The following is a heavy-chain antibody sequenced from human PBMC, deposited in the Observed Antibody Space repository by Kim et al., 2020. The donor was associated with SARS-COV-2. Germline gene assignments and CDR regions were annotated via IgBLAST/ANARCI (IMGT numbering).Heavy chain of an antibody. D-gene: IGHD3-22*01. CDR1: GFTFDVYA. CDR3: ARGDREGYYGMDV. V-gene: IGHV3-9*01. CDR2: ITWNSGKI. Sequence: GGSLRLSCAASGFTFDVYAMHWVRQAPGKGLEWVSGITWNSGKIDYADSVKGRFTISRDNAKNSLYLQMNSLRAEDTALYYCARGDREGYYGMDVWGLGTMVTVSS. J-gene: IGHJ6*02.